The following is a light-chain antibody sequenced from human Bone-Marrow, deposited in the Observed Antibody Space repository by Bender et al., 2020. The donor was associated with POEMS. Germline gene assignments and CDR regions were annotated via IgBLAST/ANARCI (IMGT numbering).Light chain of an antibody. CDR2: EDY. Sequence: QSAPTQPASASGSPGQSITISCTGTSSDVGSYNFVSWYQQHPGKAPKVLIYEDYKRPSGVSDRLSGSKSGKTASLTISGLQAEDEATYYCCSYAGSSTWVFGGGTKLTVL. V-gene: IGLV2-23*01. CDR3: CSYAGSSTWV. J-gene: IGLJ3*02. CDR1: SSDVGSYNF.